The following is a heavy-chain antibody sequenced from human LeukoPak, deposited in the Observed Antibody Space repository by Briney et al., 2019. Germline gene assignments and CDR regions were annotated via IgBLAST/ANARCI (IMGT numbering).Heavy chain of an antibody. V-gene: IGHV3-7*01. CDR2: IKQDGSEK. Sequence: GGSLRLSCAASGFTISSYWMSWVRQAPGKGLEWMANIKQDGSEKYYVDSVKGRFTISRDNAKNSLYLQMNSLRAEDTAVYYCARDYFDWNYDYWGQGTLVTVSS. D-gene: IGHD1-1*01. CDR1: GFTISSYW. J-gene: IGHJ4*02. CDR3: ARDYFDWNYDY.